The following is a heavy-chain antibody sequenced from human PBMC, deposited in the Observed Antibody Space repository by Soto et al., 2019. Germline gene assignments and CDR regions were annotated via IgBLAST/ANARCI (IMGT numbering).Heavy chain of an antibody. D-gene: IGHD4-17*01. CDR2: IVASGAAT. Sequence: GGSLRLSCAASGFTFSSYAMNWVRQAPGKGLEWVSSIVASGAATYYADSVKGRFTVSRDSSKKTLYLQMNSLRAEDTAVYYCAKDSARSPTVKFDPWGQGTLVTVSS. J-gene: IGHJ5*02. CDR3: AKDSARSPTVKFDP. V-gene: IGHV3-23*01. CDR1: GFTFSSYA.